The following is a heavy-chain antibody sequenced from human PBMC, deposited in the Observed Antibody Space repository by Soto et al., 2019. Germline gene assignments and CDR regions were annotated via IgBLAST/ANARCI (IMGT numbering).Heavy chain of an antibody. D-gene: IGHD6-13*01. CDR2: INHSGST. J-gene: IGHJ5*02. V-gene: IGHV4-34*01. CDR3: ARGWHRAIEAAHGSNSFDP. CDR1: GGSFSGYY. Sequence: PSETLSLTCAVYGGSFSGYYWSWIRQPPGKGLEWIGGINHSGSTNYNPSLKSRVTISVDTSKNQFSLKLSSVTAADTAVYYCARGWHRAIEAAHGSNSFDPWGQGTLVTVSS.